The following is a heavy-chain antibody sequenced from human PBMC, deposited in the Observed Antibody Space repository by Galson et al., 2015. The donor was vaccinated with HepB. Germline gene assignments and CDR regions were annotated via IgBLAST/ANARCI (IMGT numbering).Heavy chain of an antibody. CDR1: GYTFTSYY. CDR3: ARDNLAVAEWFDP. D-gene: IGHD6-19*01. Sequence: SVKVSCKASGYTFTSYYMHWVRQAPGQGLEWMGIINPSGGSTSYAQKFQGRVTMARDTSTSTVYMELSSLRSEDTAVYYCARDNLAVAEWFDPWGQGTLVTVSS. J-gene: IGHJ5*02. V-gene: IGHV1-46*01. CDR2: INPSGGST.